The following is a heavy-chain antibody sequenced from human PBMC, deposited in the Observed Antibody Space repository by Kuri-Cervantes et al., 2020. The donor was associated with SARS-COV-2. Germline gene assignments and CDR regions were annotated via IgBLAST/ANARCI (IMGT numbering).Heavy chain of an antibody. D-gene: IGHD3-10*01. V-gene: IGHV3-21*01. CDR2: ISSSSSYI. CDR1: GFTFSSYS. J-gene: IGHJ4*02. Sequence: GGSLRLSCAASGFTFSSYSMNWVRQAPGKGLEWVSSISSSSSYIYYADSVKGRFTITRDNAKNSLYLQMNSLRAEDTAVYYCARDRGVRGWYFDCWGQGTLVTVSS. CDR3: ARDRGVRGWYFDC.